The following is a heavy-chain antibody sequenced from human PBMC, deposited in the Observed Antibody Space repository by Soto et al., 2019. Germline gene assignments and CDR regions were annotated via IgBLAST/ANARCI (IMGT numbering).Heavy chain of an antibody. D-gene: IGHD5-12*01. J-gene: IGHJ6*02. CDR1: GYTFTSYD. Sequence: QVQLVQSGAEVKKPGASVKVSCKASGYTFTSYDINWVRQATGQGHEWMGWMNPNSGNTGYAQKFQGRVTMTRNTSISTAYMELSSLRSEDTAVYYCARGPIEYSGYLYYYYYGMDVWGQGTTVTVSS. CDR2: MNPNSGNT. V-gene: IGHV1-8*01. CDR3: ARGPIEYSGYLYYYYYGMDV.